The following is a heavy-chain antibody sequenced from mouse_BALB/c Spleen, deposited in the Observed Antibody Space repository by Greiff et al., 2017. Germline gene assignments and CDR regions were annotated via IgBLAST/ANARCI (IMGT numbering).Heavy chain of an antibody. V-gene: IGHV5-4*02. CDR2: ISDGGSYT. D-gene: IGHD2-4*01. CDR1: GFTFSDYY. Sequence: EVQLQESGGGLVKPGGSLKLSCAASGFTFSDYYMYWVRQTPEKRLEWVATISDGGSYTYYPDSVKGRFTISRDNAKNNLYLQMSSLKSEDTAMYYCAREITTGFAYWGQGTLVTVSA. J-gene: IGHJ3*01. CDR3: AREITTGFAY.